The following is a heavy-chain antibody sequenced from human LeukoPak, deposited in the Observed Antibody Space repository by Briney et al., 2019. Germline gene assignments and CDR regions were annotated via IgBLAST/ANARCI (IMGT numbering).Heavy chain of an antibody. CDR1: GFTFSSYW. D-gene: IGHD2/OR15-2a*01. J-gene: IGHJ1*01. V-gene: IGHV3-74*01. Sequence: GGSLRLSCAASGFTFSSYWMHWVRQAPGKGLVWVSRINSGGSITTYADFVKGRFTISRDNANNTLYLQMSSLKAEDTAVYYWVKIGESWGQDTLVTVSS. CDR3: VKIGES. CDR2: INSGGSIT.